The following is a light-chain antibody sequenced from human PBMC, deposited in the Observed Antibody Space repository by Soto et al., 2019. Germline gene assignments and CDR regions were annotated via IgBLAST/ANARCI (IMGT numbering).Light chain of an antibody. Sequence: DIQMTQSPSSLSASVGDRVTITCRASQKISTYLNWYQLKPGKAPKLLIYTASSLQGGVPSRFSGSGSGTDVTLTISSLQPEDFATYYCQQSYSMPFTFGPGTKVDIK. V-gene: IGKV1-39*01. CDR3: QQSYSMPFT. J-gene: IGKJ3*01. CDR1: QKISTY. CDR2: TAS.